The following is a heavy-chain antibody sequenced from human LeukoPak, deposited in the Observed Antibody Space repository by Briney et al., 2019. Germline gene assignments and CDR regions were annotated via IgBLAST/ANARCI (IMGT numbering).Heavy chain of an antibody. Sequence: PSETLSLTCTVSGDSISSRSYYWGWIRQPPGKGLKWIGSIYYSGSTYYNPSLKSRVTISVDTSKNQFSLRLSSVTAADTAMYYCARIAGLSGSYYNGPDYWGQGTLVTVSS. J-gene: IGHJ4*02. D-gene: IGHD3-10*01. CDR2: IYYSGST. CDR1: GDSISSRSYY. CDR3: ARIAGLSGSYYNGPDY. V-gene: IGHV4-39*01.